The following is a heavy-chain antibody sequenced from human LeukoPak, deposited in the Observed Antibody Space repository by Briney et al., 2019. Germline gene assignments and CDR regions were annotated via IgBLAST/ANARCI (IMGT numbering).Heavy chain of an antibody. D-gene: IGHD5-24*01. V-gene: IGHV3-48*01. CDR2: IGIDSGNT. J-gene: IGHJ4*02. CDR3: ARDYKYAFDN. Sequence: GGSLRLSYAASGFTFSDYRMNWVRQAPGKGLEWISYIGIDSGNTNYADSVKGRFTISGDKAKNSLYLQMNSLRVEDTAVYYCARDYKYAFDNWGQGTLVTVSS. CDR1: GFTFSDYR.